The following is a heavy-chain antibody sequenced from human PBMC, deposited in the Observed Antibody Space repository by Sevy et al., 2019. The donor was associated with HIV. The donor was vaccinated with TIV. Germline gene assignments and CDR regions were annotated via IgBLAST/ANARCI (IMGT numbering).Heavy chain of an antibody. V-gene: IGHV4-59*01. CDR1: GGSISNYY. D-gene: IGHD1-26*01. CDR2: IYYSGGT. Sequence: SETLSLTCTVSGGSISNYYWNWIRQPPGKGLEWIGYIYYSGGTNYNPSLRSRVTMSADTSKNQFSLKLSFVTAADTAMYYCARGKSGSYGWFDPWGQGPLVTVSS. CDR3: ARGKSGSYGWFDP. J-gene: IGHJ5*02.